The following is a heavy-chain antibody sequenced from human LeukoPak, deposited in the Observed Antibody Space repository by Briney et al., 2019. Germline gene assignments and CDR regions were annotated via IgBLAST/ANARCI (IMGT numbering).Heavy chain of an antibody. CDR1: DFTFSSHW. Sequence: GGSLRLSCAASDFTFSSHWMSWVRQAPGKGLEWVSVIYSGGSTYYADSVKGRFTISRDNSKNTLYLQMNSLRAEDTAVYYCASNYYGSGSYPPDYWGQGTLVTVSS. D-gene: IGHD3-10*01. J-gene: IGHJ4*02. V-gene: IGHV3-66*01. CDR3: ASNYYGSGSYPPDY. CDR2: IYSGGST.